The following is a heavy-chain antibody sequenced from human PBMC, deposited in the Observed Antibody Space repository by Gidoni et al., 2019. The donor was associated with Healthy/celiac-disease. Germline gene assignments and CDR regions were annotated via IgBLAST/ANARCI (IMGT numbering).Heavy chain of an antibody. CDR1: GGSISRGRYY. Sequence: QVQLQESGPGLVKPSQTLSLTCTVPGGSISRGRYYWSWIRQPAGKGLEWIGRIYTSGSTNYNPSLKSRVTISVDTSKNQFSLKLSSVTAADTAVYYCARERVGEAAAGRNDAFDIWGQGTMVTVSS. CDR2: IYTSGST. V-gene: IGHV4-61*02. J-gene: IGHJ3*02. D-gene: IGHD6-13*01. CDR3: ARERVGEAAAGRNDAFDI.